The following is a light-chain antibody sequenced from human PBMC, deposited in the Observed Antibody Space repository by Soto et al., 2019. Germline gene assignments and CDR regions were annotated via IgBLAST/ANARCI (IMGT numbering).Light chain of an antibody. CDR3: QQYNSYWT. CDR2: XAS. V-gene: IGKV1-5*01. Sequence: IQMTQCPSTLSASAGDSVTIACRASQGFXSWFVWYQEKPGKAPKVLIYXASSLESGVPSMFSGSGYGTEFTITISSLQPYDVETYYCQQYNSYWTFGQGTKVDIK. CDR1: QGFXSW. J-gene: IGKJ1*01.